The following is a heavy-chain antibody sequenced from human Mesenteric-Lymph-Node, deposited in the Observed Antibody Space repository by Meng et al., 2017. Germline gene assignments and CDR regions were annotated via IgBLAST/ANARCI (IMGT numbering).Heavy chain of an antibody. J-gene: IGHJ5*02. D-gene: IGHD2-21*02. CDR3: ARGYGDGYESNWFDP. CDR1: GGSISSSNW. CDR2: IYHSGST. V-gene: IGHV4-4*02. Sequence: SETLSLTCAVSGGSISSSNWWSWVRQPPGKGLEWIGEIYHSGSTNYNPSLKSRVTISVDKSKNQFSLKLSSVTAADTAVYYCARGYGDGYESNWFDPWGQGTLVTVSS.